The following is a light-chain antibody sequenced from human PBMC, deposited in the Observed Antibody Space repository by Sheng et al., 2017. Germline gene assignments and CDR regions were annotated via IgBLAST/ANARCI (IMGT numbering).Light chain of an antibody. J-gene: IGLJ3*02. CDR1: NSDIGNYNY. Sequence: QSALTQPASVSGSPGQSITISCTGSNSDIGNYNYVSWYQLLPGKAPKLMIYDVNKRPSGVSNRFSGSKSGNTASLTISGLQAEDEADYYCSSSTSGSTFGFGGGTKLTVL. V-gene: IGLV2-14*03. CDR3: SSSTSGSTFG. CDR2: DVN.